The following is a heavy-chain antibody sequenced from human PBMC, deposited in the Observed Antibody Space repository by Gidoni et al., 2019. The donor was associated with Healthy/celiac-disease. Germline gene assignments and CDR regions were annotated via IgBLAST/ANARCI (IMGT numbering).Heavy chain of an antibody. CDR2: ISWNSGSI. CDR1: GFTFDDSA. V-gene: IGHV3-9*01. CDR3: ARGGDMAN. J-gene: IGHJ4*02. D-gene: IGHD3-16*01. Sequence: EVQLVESGGGLVQPGRSLRLSCAASGFTFDDSAMPWVRQAPGKGLEWVSGISWNSGSIGYADSVKGRFTISRDNAKNSLYLQMNSLRAEDTALYYCARGGDMANWGQGTLVTVSS.